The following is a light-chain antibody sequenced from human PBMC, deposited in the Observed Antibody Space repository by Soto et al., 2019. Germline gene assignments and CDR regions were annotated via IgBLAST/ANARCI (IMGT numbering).Light chain of an antibody. V-gene: IGKV1-39*01. CDR2: AAS. CDR3: QQSYSTLAIA. Sequence: DIQMTQSPSSLSASVGDRVTITCRASQSISSYLNWYQQKPGKAPKLLIYAASSWQSGVPSRFSGSGSGTDFTLTICSLQPEDFATYYCQQSYSTLAIAFGAGPKVYIK. CDR1: QSISSY. J-gene: IGKJ4*01.